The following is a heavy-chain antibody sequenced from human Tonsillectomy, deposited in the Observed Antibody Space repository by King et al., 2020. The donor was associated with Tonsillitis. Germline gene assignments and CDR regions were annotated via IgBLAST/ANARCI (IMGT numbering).Heavy chain of an antibody. D-gene: IGHD2/OR15-2a*01. J-gene: IGHJ3*02. CDR3: VRDPNQGYCNRVTWQVVWWYQYSGMLI. CDR2: ITSVSSAM. CDR1: GFTFNTYS. V-gene: IGHV3-48*02. Sequence: VQLVESGGGLVQPGGSLRLSCAASGFTFNTYSMNWVRQAPGKGLEWVSYITSVSSAMYYAESVKGRFTISRDNAKNSLYLQMNSLRDEDTAVYYCVRDPNQGYCNRVTWQVVWWYQYSGMLIWGQGRKVTVS.